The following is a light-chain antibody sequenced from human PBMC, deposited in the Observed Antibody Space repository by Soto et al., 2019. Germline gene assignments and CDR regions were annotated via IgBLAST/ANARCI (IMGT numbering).Light chain of an antibody. CDR3: QQYGSSPPYT. CDR2: CAS. J-gene: IGKJ2*01. CDR1: QSVSSSY. Sequence: EIVLTQSPGTLSLSPGERATLSCRASQSVSSSYLAWYQQKPGQAPRLLIYCASSRATGIPDRFSGSGSGTDFTLTISSLEPEDFAVYYCQQYGSSPPYTFGKGTKLEIK. V-gene: IGKV3-20*01.